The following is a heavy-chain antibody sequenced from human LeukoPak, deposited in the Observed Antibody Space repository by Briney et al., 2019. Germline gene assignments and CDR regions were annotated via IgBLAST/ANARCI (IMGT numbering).Heavy chain of an antibody. CDR3: ARQGGGYVFFDY. Sequence: SETLSLTCTVSGGSISSYYWSWIRQPPGKGLEWIGYIYYSGSTNYNPSLKSRVTISVDTSKNQFSLKLSSVTAADTAVYYCARQGGGYVFFDYWGQGTLVTVSS. V-gene: IGHV4-59*08. D-gene: IGHD5-12*01. CDR1: GGSISSYY. CDR2: IYYSGST. J-gene: IGHJ4*02.